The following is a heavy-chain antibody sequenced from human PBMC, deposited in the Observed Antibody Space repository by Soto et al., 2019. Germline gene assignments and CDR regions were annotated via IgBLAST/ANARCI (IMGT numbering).Heavy chain of an antibody. J-gene: IGHJ6*02. CDR2: MNPNSGNT. Sequence: QVQLVQSGAEVKKPGASVKVSCKASGYTFTSYDINWVRQATGQGLEWMGWMNPNSGNTGYAQKFQGRVTMTRNTSINTAYMELSSLRSEDTAVYYCARRQGSSWYLYYYYGMDVWGQGTTVTVSS. D-gene: IGHD6-13*01. V-gene: IGHV1-8*01. CDR3: ARRQGSSWYLYYYYGMDV. CDR1: GYTFTSYD.